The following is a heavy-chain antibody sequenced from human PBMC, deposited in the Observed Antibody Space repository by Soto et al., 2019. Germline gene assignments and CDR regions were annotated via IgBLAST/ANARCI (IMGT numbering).Heavy chain of an antibody. CDR1: GVTFRSYA. CDR3: AREGPGTLDI. Sequence: SLKVSCKASGVTFRSYAINWVRQAPVQGLEWMGGIIPIFGTANYAQKFQGRVTITADKSTSTAYMELSSLRSEDTAVYYCAREGPGTLDIWGQGKMVPVSS. CDR2: IIPIFGTA. V-gene: IGHV1-69*06. D-gene: IGHD1-1*01. J-gene: IGHJ3*02.